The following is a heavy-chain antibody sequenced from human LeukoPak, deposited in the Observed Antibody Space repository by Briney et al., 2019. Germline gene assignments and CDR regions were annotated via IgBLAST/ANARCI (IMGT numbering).Heavy chain of an antibody. J-gene: IGHJ5*02. CDR1: GYTFNNYG. CDR2: MNPNSGNT. D-gene: IGHD6-19*01. Sequence: ASVKVSCKASGYTFNNYGISWVRQAPGQGLEWMGWMNPNSGNTGYAQKFQGRVTMTRNTSISTAYMELSSLRSEDTAVYYCARDSSGWYHWFDPWGQGTLVTVSS. V-gene: IGHV1-8*02. CDR3: ARDSSGWYHWFDP.